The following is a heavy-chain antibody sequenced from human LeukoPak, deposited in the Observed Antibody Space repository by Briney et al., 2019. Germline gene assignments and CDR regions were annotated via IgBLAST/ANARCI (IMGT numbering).Heavy chain of an antibody. J-gene: IGHJ6*02. CDR3: ATHGVAAAGPNYYYYGMDV. V-gene: IGHV4-34*01. Sequence: SETLSLTCAVYGGSFSNYYWSWIRQPPGKGLEWIGEINHSGSTNYNPSLKSRVTISVDTSKNQFSLKLSSVTAADTAVYYCATHGVAAAGPNYYYYGMDVWGQGTTVTVSS. CDR1: GGSFSNYY. D-gene: IGHD6-13*01. CDR2: INHSGST.